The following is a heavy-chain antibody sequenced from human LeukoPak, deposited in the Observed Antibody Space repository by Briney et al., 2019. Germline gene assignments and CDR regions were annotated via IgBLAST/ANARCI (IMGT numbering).Heavy chain of an antibody. CDR1: GGTFSSYA. CDR3: ARPRSAGPYYYYYYGMDV. J-gene: IGHJ6*02. CDR2: ISAYNGNT. V-gene: IGHV1-18*01. Sequence: ASVKVYCKASGGTFSSYAISWVRQAPGQGLEWMGWISAYNGNTNYAQKLQGRVTMSTDTSTSTAYMELRRLRSDDTAVYYCARPRSAGPYYYYYYGMDVWGQGTTVTVSS.